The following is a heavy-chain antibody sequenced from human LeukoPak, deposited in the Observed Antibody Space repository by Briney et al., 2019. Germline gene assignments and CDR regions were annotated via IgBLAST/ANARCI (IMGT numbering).Heavy chain of an antibody. CDR3: AAREMAVSYYFDY. CDR1: GYTFTGYY. V-gene: IGHV1-2*02. J-gene: IGHJ4*02. D-gene: IGHD5-24*01. Sequence: ASVKVSFKASGYTFTGYYMHWVRQAPGQGLEWMGWINPNSGGTNYAQKFQGRVTMTRDTSISTAYMELSRLRSDDTAVYYCAAREMAVSYYFDYWGQGTLVTVSS. CDR2: INPNSGGT.